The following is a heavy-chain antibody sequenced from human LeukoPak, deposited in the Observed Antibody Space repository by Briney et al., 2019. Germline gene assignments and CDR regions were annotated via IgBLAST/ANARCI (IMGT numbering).Heavy chain of an antibody. D-gene: IGHD3-9*01. V-gene: IGHV3-23*01. CDR1: GFTFSTYA. Sequence: GGSLRLSCAASGFTFSTYAMSWVRQAPGKGLEWVSAISGSGGSTYYADSVKGRFTISRDNSKNKLYLQMNSLRAEDTAIYYCAKDGGDDILTADGLDYWGQGTLVTVSS. CDR2: ISGSGGST. J-gene: IGHJ4*02. CDR3: AKDGGDDILTADGLDY.